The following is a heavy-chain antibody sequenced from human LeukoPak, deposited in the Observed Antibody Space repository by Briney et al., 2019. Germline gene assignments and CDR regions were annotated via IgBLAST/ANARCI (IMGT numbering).Heavy chain of an antibody. CDR3: AGSKRWLPFVEGDAFDI. J-gene: IGHJ3*02. Sequence: SVKVSCKASGGTFSSYAISWVRQAPGQGLEWMGGIIPIFGTANYAQKFQGRVTITTDESTSTAYMELSSLRSEDTAVYYCAGSKRWLPFVEGDAFDIWGQGTMVTVSS. CDR1: GGTFSSYA. V-gene: IGHV1-69*05. CDR2: IIPIFGTA. D-gene: IGHD5-24*01.